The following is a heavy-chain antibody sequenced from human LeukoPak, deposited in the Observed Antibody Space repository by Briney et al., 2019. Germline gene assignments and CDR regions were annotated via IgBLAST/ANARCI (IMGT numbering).Heavy chain of an antibody. CDR1: GGSISSGGYY. D-gene: IGHD3-22*01. Sequence: SETLSLTCTVSGGSISSGGYYWSWIRQHPGKGLEWIGYIYYSGSTDYNPSLTSRVTMSIDMSKNQFSLKLSSVTAADTAVYYCARAPMRGIPNFDYWGQGTLVTVSS. J-gene: IGHJ4*02. CDR3: ARAPMRGIPNFDY. V-gene: IGHV4-31*03. CDR2: IYYSGST.